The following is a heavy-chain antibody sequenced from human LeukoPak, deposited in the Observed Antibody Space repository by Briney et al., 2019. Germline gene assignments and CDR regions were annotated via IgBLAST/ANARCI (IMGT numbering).Heavy chain of an antibody. J-gene: IGHJ4*02. CDR3: ARAPAAMVYFDY. V-gene: IGHV1-46*01. CDR2: INPSGGST. CDR1: GYTFTSYY. Sequence: ASVKVSCKASGYTFTSYYMHWVRQAPGQGLEWMRIINPSGGSTSYAQKFQGRVTMTRDTSTSTVYMELSSLRSEDTAVYYCARAPAAMVYFDYWGQGTLVTVSS. D-gene: IGHD4/OR15-4a*01.